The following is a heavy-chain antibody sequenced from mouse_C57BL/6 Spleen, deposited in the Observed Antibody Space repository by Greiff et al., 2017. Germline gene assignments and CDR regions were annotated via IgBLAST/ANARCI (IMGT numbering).Heavy chain of an antibody. J-gene: IGHJ1*03. V-gene: IGHV5-6*01. Sequence: EVKLMESGGDLVKPGGSLKLSCAASGFTFSSYGMSWVRQTPDKRLEWVATISSGGRSTYYPDSVKGRFTISRHNAKNTLYLQISSLKSEDTAMYYCARHYGSSCWCFGVWGTGTTVTVSS. CDR3: ARHYGSSCWCFGV. D-gene: IGHD1-1*01. CDR1: GFTFSSYG. CDR2: ISSGGRST.